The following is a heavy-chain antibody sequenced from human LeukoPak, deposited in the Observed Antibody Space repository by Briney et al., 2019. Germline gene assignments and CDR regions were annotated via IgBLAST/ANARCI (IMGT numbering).Heavy chain of an antibody. CDR2: ISGRGGTT. D-gene: IGHD5-18*01. Sequence: GGSLRLSCAASGFTFSSSAMSWVRHSPGKGLEWVSGISGRGGTTYYADSVKGRFTISRDNSKNTLYLQMNSLRAEDTAVYYCARGVDTAMVTGSLPFDYWGQGTLVTVSS. CDR3: ARGVDTAMVTGSLPFDY. J-gene: IGHJ4*02. CDR1: GFTFSSSA. V-gene: IGHV3-23*01.